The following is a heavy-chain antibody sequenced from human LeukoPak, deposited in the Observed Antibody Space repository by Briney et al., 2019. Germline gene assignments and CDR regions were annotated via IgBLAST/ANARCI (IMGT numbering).Heavy chain of an antibody. Sequence: PGGSLRLSCAASGFTFSSYAMSWVRQAPGKGLEWVSAISGSGGSTYYADSVKGRFIISRDNSKNTLYLQMNCLRAEDTAVYYCAKDVPPIVVVVAATPGYFDYWGQGTLVTVSS. CDR1: GFTFSSYA. CDR3: AKDVPPIVVVVAATPGYFDY. D-gene: IGHD2-15*01. J-gene: IGHJ4*02. V-gene: IGHV3-23*01. CDR2: ISGSGGST.